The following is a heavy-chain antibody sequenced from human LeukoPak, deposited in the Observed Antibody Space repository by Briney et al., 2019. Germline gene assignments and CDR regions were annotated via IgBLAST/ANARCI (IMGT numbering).Heavy chain of an antibody. D-gene: IGHD3-22*01. CDR1: GASVSSTDFY. Sequence: SETLSLTCTVSGASVSSTDFYWGWIRQPPGKGLEWIGSLAYSGSTYYSPSLKSRVTIFGDTSKNQFSLKVTSVTAADTAVYYCARVGGYRAFGDYWGQGTLVTVSS. CDR2: LAYSGST. J-gene: IGHJ4*02. V-gene: IGHV4-39*01. CDR3: ARVGGYRAFGDY.